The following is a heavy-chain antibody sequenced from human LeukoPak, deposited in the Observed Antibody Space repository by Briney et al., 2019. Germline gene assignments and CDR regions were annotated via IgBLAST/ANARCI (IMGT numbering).Heavy chain of an antibody. CDR3: ARRCSADDCYSE. V-gene: IGHV4-59*08. CDR1: GGSISSYY. Sequence: SETLTLSCTVSGGSISSYYWSWIRQPPGKGLEWIGYIYYSGSTNYNPSLKSRVTISVDTSKNQFSLKLSSVTAADTAVYYCARRCSADDCYSEWGQGTLVTVSS. CDR2: IYYSGST. D-gene: IGHD2-21*02. J-gene: IGHJ4*02.